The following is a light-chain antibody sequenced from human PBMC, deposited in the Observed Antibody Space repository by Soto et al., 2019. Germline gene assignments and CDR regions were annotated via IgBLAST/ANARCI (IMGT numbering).Light chain of an antibody. V-gene: IGKV3-15*01. CDR2: GAS. J-gene: IGKJ1*01. Sequence: EIVMTQSPATLSVSPVERATLSCRASQSVSSSYLAWYQQKPGQAPRLLIYGASTRATGIPARFSGSGSGTEFTLTISSLQSEDFAVYYCQQYNNWPGTFGQGTKVDIK. CDR3: QQYNNWPGT. CDR1: QSVSSSY.